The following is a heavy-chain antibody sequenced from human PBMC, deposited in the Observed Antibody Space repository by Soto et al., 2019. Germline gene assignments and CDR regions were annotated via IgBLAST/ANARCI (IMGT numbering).Heavy chain of an antibody. J-gene: IGHJ4*02. V-gene: IGHV3-30*03. Sequence: QVQLVESGGGVVQPGRSLRLSCVASGFTFSNNGIHWVRQAPGKGLEWVAVISSDGSKKYYADSVKGRFTISRDNSKNTLYLQMNSLRAEDTAVSYCAMDLYGGSSRFDYWGQGTLVTVSS. CDR2: ISSDGSKK. CDR3: AMDLYGGSSRFDY. CDR1: GFTFSNNG. D-gene: IGHD2-15*01.